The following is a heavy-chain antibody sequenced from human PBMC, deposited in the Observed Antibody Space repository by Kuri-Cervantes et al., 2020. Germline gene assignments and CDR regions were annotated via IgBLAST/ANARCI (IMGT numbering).Heavy chain of an antibody. D-gene: IGHD6-19*01. V-gene: IGHV1-69*13. CDR2: IIPIFGTA. CDR1: GSTFTGFY. CDR3: ARDWGIAVAGTKGDAFDI. J-gene: IGHJ3*02. Sequence: SVKVSCKASGSTFTGFYLHWVRQAPGQGLEWMGGIIPIFGTANYAQKFQGRVTITADESTSTAYMELSSLRSEDTAVYYCARDWGIAVAGTKGDAFDIWGQGTMGT.